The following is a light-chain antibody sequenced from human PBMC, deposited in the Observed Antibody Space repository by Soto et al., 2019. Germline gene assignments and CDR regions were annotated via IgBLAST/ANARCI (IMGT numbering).Light chain of an antibody. CDR3: QPYNNWPLT. V-gene: IGKV3-15*01. Sequence: EVVMKQSPATLSVSPEERATLSCRSSQGIGDTLAWYQHKPGQTPRLLIYDTSTRATGVPTRFSGSRSGAEFTLTINSLQSEDFAVYYCQPYNNWPLTFGGGTKVDIK. CDR2: DTS. J-gene: IGKJ4*01. CDR1: QGIGDT.